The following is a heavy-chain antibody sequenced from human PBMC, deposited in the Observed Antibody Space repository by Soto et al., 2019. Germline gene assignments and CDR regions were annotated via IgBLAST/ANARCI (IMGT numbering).Heavy chain of an antibody. CDR3: TRWNGYGDL. V-gene: IGHV3-23*01. CDR1: GFSFSTYG. J-gene: IGHJ5*02. CDR2: VSGGSGVT. Sequence: EMQLLESGGGLVQPGGSLRLSCVVSGFSFSTYGVTWVRQAPGKGLEWVCGVSGGSGVTHYTDSVKGRFTISGDDSKNTVYLQRHSLSGEDTAVYYCTRWNGYGDLWGQGTLVTVSS. D-gene: IGHD1-1*01.